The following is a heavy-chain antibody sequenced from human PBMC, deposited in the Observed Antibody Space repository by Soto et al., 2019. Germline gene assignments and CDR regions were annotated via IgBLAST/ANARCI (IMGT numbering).Heavy chain of an antibody. CDR1: GLTFSNYA. CDR2: MSGSSSTT. Sequence: GVSLRLSCATSGLTFSNYAMSWVRQAPGGGLEWVSSMSGSSSTTYYAASVRGRFTISRDRSKNTLYLQMSSMRAEDTALYYCAKNQERELPRVIDFWGQGTLVTVSS. J-gene: IGHJ4*02. V-gene: IGHV3-23*01. D-gene: IGHD1-7*01. CDR3: AKNQERELPRVIDF.